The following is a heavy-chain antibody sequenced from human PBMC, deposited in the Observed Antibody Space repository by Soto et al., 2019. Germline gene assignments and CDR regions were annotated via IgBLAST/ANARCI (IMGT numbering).Heavy chain of an antibody. CDR3: ARGDTSGYYYA. V-gene: IGHV3-30-3*01. CDR1: GFTFSNYA. J-gene: IGHJ5*02. Sequence: QVQLVDSGGGVVQPGRSLRLSCAASGFTFSNYAMHWVRQAPGKGLEWVAVISYDGSDKYYADSVKGRFTISRDNSKNTLYLQMNSLRAEDTAVYYCARGDTSGYYYAWGQGTLVTVSS. D-gene: IGHD3-22*01. CDR2: ISYDGSDK.